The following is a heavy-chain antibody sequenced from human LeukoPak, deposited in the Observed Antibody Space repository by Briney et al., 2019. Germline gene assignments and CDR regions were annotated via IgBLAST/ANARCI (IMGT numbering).Heavy chain of an antibody. CDR2: IYPGDSDT. V-gene: IGHV5-51*01. D-gene: IGHD2-15*01. Sequence: GESLKISCKTSGFPFTTYWIGWVRQMPGKGLEWMGIIYPGDSDTRYSPSFQGQVTISADKSINTAYLQWSSLKASDTAIYFCARRPQYCSGSSCYPGFGVDVWGQGTSVIVSS. CDR1: GFPFTTYW. CDR3: ARRPQYCSGSSCYPGFGVDV. J-gene: IGHJ6*02.